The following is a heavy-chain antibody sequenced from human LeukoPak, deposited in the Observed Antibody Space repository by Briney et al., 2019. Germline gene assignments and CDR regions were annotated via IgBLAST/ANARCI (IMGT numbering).Heavy chain of an antibody. CDR1: GGSISSYY. V-gene: IGHV4-59*08. CDR3: ARMYDSSGYYYPFDY. Sequence: SETLSLTCTVSGGSISSYYWSWIRQPPGKGLEWIGYIYYSGSTNYNPSLKSRVTISVDTSKNQFSLKLGSVTAADTAVYYCARMYDSSGYYYPFDYWGQGTLVTVSP. J-gene: IGHJ4*02. D-gene: IGHD3-22*01. CDR2: IYYSGST.